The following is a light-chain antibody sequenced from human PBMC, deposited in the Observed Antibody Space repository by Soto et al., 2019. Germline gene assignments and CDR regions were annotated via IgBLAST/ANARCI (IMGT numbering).Light chain of an antibody. CDR2: GAS. CDR3: PEVGSSPFT. J-gene: IGKJ3*01. CDR1: QSVSSSY. Sequence: ESVLTQSPGTLSMSPGERATLSCRASQSVSSSYSAWYQQKPGQAPRLLIYGASRRATGIPDRFSGSGSGTDFPPTISRLEPEDFAVYSCPEVGSSPFTFGPGTKSDIK. V-gene: IGKV3-20*01.